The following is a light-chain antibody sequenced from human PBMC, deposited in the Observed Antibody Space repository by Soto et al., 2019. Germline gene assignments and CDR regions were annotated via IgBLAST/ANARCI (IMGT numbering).Light chain of an antibody. Sequence: EIVLTQSPGTLSLSPGERATLSCRASQRVSSAYLAGYQQKPGQAPRLLISGASSRATGIPDRFSGSGSGTDFSLTISGLEPEDFAVYYCQQYGGSVPITFGQGTRLDIK. J-gene: IGKJ5*01. V-gene: IGKV3-20*01. CDR2: GAS. CDR3: QQYGGSVPIT. CDR1: QRVSSAY.